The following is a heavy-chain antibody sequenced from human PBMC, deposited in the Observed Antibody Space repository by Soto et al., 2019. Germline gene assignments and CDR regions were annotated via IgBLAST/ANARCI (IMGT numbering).Heavy chain of an antibody. CDR2: IYHSGST. CDR1: GGSISSYY. Sequence: SATLSLTPPVSGGSISSYYWSWIRQTPGKALEWIGYIYHSGSTHYNPSLKSRVTISVDTSKNQLSLNLSSVTAADTAVYYCATKPPYSTVWYYFDYWGQGALVTVSS. CDR3: ATKPPYSTVWYYFDY. J-gene: IGHJ4*02. D-gene: IGHD2-2*01. V-gene: IGHV4-59*07.